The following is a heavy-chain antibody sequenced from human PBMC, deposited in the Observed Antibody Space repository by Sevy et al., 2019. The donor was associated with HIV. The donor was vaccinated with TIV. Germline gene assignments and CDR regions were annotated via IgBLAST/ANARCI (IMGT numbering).Heavy chain of an antibody. J-gene: IGHJ3*02. V-gene: IGHV3-7*01. Sequence: GGSLRLSCAASGFTFSSYWMSWVRQAPGKGLEWVANIKQDGSEKYYVDSVKGRFTISRDHAKNSLYLQMNSLRAGDTAVYYCARDRDGYNYPDAFDIWGQGTLVTVSS. CDR3: ARDRDGYNYPDAFDI. D-gene: IGHD5-12*01. CDR1: GFTFSSYW. CDR2: IKQDGSEK.